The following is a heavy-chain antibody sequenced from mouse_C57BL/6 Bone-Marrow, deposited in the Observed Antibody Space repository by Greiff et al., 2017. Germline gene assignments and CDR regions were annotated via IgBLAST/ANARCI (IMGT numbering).Heavy chain of an antibody. CDR1: GYTFTSYW. Sequence: QVQLQQPGAELVKPGASVKLSCKASGYTFTSYWMHWVKQRPGQGLAWIGMIHPNRGSTNYNEKFKSTATLTVDKSSITAYVHLRILTSEDSAVYFCARGVLRYYYAMHYWGQGTSVTVSS. J-gene: IGHJ4*01. D-gene: IGHD1-1*01. CDR3: ARGVLRYYYAMHY. V-gene: IGHV1-64*01. CDR2: IHPNRGST.